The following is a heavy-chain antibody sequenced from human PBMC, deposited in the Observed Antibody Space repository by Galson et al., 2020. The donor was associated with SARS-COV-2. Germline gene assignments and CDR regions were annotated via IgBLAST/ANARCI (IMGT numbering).Heavy chain of an antibody. D-gene: IGHD3-22*01. J-gene: IGHJ4*02. V-gene: IGHV3-23*01. CDR1: GFTFSSYA. Sequence: GGSLRLFCAASGFTFSSYAMSWVRQAPGKGLEWVSAISGSGGSTYYADSVKGRFTISRDNSKNTLYLQMNSLRAEDTAVYYCAKGDYYDSSGHLNWGQGTLVTVSS. CDR3: AKGDYYDSSGHLN. CDR2: ISGSGGST.